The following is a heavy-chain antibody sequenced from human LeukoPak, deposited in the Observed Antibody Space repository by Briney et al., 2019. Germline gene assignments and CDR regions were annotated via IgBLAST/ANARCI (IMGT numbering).Heavy chain of an antibody. V-gene: IGHV3-30*02. CDR3: AKDHKLEGYRYFGY. CDR2: IAYDGSKI. Sequence: AGGSLRLSCAASRFSFSSYGIHWVRQAPGKGLEWVAFIAYDGSKIYYAESVKGRFTISRDNSRNTPYLQMNSLRAEDTAVYYCAKDHKLEGYRYFGYWGQGTLVTVSS. D-gene: IGHD5-18*01. J-gene: IGHJ4*02. CDR1: RFSFSSYG.